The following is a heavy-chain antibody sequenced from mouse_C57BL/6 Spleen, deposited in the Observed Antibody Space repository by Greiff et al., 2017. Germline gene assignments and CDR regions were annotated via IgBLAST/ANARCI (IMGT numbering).Heavy chain of an antibody. J-gene: IGHJ4*01. D-gene: IGHD2-2*01. CDR3: ARDGIGYGGGAYAMDY. CDR1: GFTFSSYG. Sequence: EVQVVESGGDLVKPGGSLKLSCAASGFTFSSYGMSWVRQTPDKRLEWVATISSGGSYTYYPDSVKGRFTISRDNAKNTLYLQMSSLKSEDTAMYYWARDGIGYGGGAYAMDYWGQGTSVTVSS. CDR2: ISSGGSYT. V-gene: IGHV5-6*01.